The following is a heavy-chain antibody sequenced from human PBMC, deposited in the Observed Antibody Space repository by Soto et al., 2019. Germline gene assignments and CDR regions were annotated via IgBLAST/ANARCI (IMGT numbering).Heavy chain of an antibody. CDR3: AKRSSSSTFDY. CDR1: GFTFSSYA. CDR2: ISGSDDST. V-gene: IGHV3-23*01. D-gene: IGHD6-6*01. Sequence: EVQLLESGGGLVQPGESLRLSCAASGFTFSSYAMSWVRQAPGKGLEWVSVISGSDDSTYYADSVKSRFTISRDNSKNTLDMQMNSLRAEDTAVYYCAKRSSSSTFDYWGQGTLVTVSS. J-gene: IGHJ4*02.